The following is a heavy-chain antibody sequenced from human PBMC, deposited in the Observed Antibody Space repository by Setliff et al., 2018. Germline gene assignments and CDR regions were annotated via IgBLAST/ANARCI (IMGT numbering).Heavy chain of an antibody. J-gene: IGHJ4*02. CDR2: ISNSVGA. V-gene: IGHV4-59*01. D-gene: IGHD3-3*01. CDR1: GASISSYY. Sequence: KPSETLSLTCTVSGASISSYYWSWIRQPPGKGLEWSGYISNSVGASYHTSLGNRVTIAMDTSNNQFSLKLRSVSAADTAFYYCARRWSGIDYWGQGTLVTVSS. CDR3: ARRWSGIDY.